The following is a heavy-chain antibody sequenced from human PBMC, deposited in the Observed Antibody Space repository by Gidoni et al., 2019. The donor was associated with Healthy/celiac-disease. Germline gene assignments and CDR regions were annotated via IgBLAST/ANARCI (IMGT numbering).Heavy chain of an antibody. CDR1: GGSISSNTYY. Sequence: QLQLQESGPGLVKPSATLSLTCSVSGGSISSNTYYWGWIRQPPGKGLEWIGRIYHSGSTYYNPSLKSRVTIFVDTSKNQFSLKRSSVTAADTAVYFCARHPRQQLVPIDYWGQGTLVTVSS. CDR2: IYHSGST. J-gene: IGHJ4*02. CDR3: ARHPRQQLVPIDY. D-gene: IGHD6-13*01. V-gene: IGHV4-39*01.